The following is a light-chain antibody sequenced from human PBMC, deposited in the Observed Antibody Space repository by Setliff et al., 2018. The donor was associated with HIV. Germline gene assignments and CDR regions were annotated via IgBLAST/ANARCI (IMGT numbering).Light chain of an antibody. CDR2: GNN. CDR1: SSNIGAGYD. V-gene: IGLV1-40*01. J-gene: IGLJ1*01. Sequence: QSVLTQPPSVSGAPGQRVTISCTGSSSNIGAGYDVHWYQQLPGTAPNVLIYGNNNRPSGVPDRFSGSKSGTSASLAITGLQAEDEADYYCQSYDNSLRASYVVGSGTKVTVL. CDR3: QSYDNSLRASYV.